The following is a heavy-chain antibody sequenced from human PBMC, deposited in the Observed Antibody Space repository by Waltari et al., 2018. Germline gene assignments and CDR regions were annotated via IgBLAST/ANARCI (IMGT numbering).Heavy chain of an antibody. V-gene: IGHV4-59*01. CDR1: GCSISSYY. CDR2: IYYSGST. J-gene: IGHJ5*02. CDR3: TGTTPVNWFDP. D-gene: IGHD1-7*01. Sequence: QVQLQESGPGLVKPSETLSITCTVSGCSISSYYWSWIRQPPGKGLEWIGYIYYSGSTNYNPSLKSRVTISVDTSKNQFSLKLSSVTAADTAVYYCTGTTPVNWFDPWGQGTLVTVSS.